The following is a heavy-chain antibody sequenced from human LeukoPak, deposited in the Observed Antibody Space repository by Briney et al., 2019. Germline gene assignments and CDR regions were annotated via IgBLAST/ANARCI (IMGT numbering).Heavy chain of an antibody. V-gene: IGHV3-43*02. J-gene: IGHJ4*02. CDR2: ISGDGGST. Sequence: GGSLRHSSAASGFTVSSNYISWVRQAPGKGLEWVSLISGDGGSTYYADSVKGRFTISRDNSKNSLYLQMNSLRTEDTALYYCAKDIRDGYHQGYWGEGNLVTVSS. CDR1: GFTVSSNY. CDR3: AKDIRDGYHQGY. D-gene: IGHD5-24*01.